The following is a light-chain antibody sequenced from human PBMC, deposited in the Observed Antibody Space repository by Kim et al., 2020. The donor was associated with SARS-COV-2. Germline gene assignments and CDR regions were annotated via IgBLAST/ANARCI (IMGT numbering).Light chain of an antibody. CDR1: RSDVGAYDY. J-gene: IGLJ1*01. CDR3: CSYAGRSIYV. CDR2: DVS. Sequence: GRSVTLPCAGTRSDVGAYDYVSWYQQHAGTAPKLIIYDVSKRSSGVPERFSASKSGNTASLTISGLQVEDEAEYSCCSYAGRSIYVFGGGTKVTVL. V-gene: IGLV2-11*03.